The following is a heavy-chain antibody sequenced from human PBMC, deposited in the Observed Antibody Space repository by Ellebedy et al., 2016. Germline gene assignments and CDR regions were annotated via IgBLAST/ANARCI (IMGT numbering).Heavy chain of an antibody. CDR1: GFTFSSYG. CDR2: IWYDGSNK. CDR3: ASTLGDCSGGSCYPHYYYGMGV. Sequence: GGSLRLXXAASGFTFSSYGMHWVRQAPGKGLEWVAVIWYDGSNKYYADSVKGRFTISRDNAKNTLYLQMNSLRAEDTAVYYCASTLGDCSGGSCYPHYYYGMGVWGQGTTVAVSS. J-gene: IGHJ6*02. V-gene: IGHV3-33*03. D-gene: IGHD2-15*01.